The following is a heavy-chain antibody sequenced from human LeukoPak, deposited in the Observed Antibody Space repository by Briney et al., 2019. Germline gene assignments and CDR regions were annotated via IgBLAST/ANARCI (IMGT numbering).Heavy chain of an antibody. V-gene: IGHV4-59*01. J-gene: IGHJ5*02. Sequence: SETLYLTCTVSGGSISSYYWSWIRQPPGKGPEWIGYIYYSGSADYNPSLKSRVTISVDTSKNQFSLKLTSVTAADTATYYCARVGRGTPNWFDPWGQGTLVTVSS. CDR3: ARVGRGTPNWFDP. D-gene: IGHD2-15*01. CDR1: GGSISSYY. CDR2: IYYSGSA.